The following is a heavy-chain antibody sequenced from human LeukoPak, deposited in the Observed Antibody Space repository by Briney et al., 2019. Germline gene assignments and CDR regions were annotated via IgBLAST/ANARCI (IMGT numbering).Heavy chain of an antibody. D-gene: IGHD3-10*01. V-gene: IGHV3-23*01. CDR3: AKDEDRYYGSGSYSAFDI. CDR1: GFTFSSYG. J-gene: IGHJ3*02. CDR2: ISGSGGST. Sequence: GGSLRLSCAASGFTFSSYGMSWVRQAPGKGLEWVSAISGSGGSTYYADSVKGRFTISRDNSKNTVYLQMNSLRAEDTAVYYCAKDEDRYYGSGSYSAFDIWGQGTMVTVSS.